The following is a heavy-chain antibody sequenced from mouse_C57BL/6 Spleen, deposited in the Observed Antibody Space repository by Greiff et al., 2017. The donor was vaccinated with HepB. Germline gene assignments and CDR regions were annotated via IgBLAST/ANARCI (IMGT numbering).Heavy chain of an antibody. J-gene: IGHJ2*01. CDR3: ARALLFDY. CDR1: GYAFSSYW. V-gene: IGHV1-80*01. CDR2: IYPGDGDT. Sequence: QVQLKESGAELVKPGASVKISCKASGYAFSSYWMNWVKQRPGKGLEWIGQIYPGDGDTNYNGKFKGKATLTADKSSSTDYMQLCSLTAEDSAVYFCARALLFDYWGQGTTLTVSS.